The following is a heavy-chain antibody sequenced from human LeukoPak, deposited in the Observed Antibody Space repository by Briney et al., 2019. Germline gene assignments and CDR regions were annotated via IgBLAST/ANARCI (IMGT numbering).Heavy chain of an antibody. D-gene: IGHD6-19*01. V-gene: IGHV1-69*13. J-gene: IGHJ4*02. CDR3: ARDHQTSTYSSGWYDY. CDR1: EGTSSSYA. Sequence: ASVKVSCKASEGTSSSYAISWVRQAPGQGLEWMGGIIPIFGTANYAQKFQGRVTITADESTSTAYMELSSLRSEDTAVYYCARDHQTSTYSSGWYDYWGQGTLVTVSS. CDR2: IIPIFGTA.